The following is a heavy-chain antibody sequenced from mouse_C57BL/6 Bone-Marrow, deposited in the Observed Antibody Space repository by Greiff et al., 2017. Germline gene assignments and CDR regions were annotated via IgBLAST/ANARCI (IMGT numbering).Heavy chain of an antibody. Sequence: QVQLQQSGAELVRPGASVTLSCKASGYTFTDYEMHWVKQTPVHGLEWIGANDPEKGGPAYNQKFKGKAILTADKSSSTAYMELRSLTSEDYAVYYCTRHFYGKGYAMDYWGQGTSVTVSS. CDR2: NDPEKGGP. V-gene: IGHV1-15*01. CDR1: GYTFTDYE. D-gene: IGHD2-1*01. CDR3: TRHFYGKGYAMDY. J-gene: IGHJ4*01.